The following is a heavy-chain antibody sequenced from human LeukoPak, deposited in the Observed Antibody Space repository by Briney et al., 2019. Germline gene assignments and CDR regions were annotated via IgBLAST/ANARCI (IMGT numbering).Heavy chain of an antibody. CDR1: GGSISSGENY. Sequence: SETLSLTCTVSGGSISSGENYWSWIRQPPGKGLEWIGYIYHSGITYYNPSLQGRLTISIDTSKNQFSLKRRSVTVADTAVYYCARTDLIGSFDLWGRGTLVTVSS. V-gene: IGHV4-30-4*01. CDR2: IYHSGIT. CDR3: ARTDLIGSFDL. D-gene: IGHD2-8*01. J-gene: IGHJ2*01.